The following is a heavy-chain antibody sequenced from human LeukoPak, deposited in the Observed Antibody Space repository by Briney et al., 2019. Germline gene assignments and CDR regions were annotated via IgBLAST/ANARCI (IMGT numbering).Heavy chain of an antibody. CDR1: GFTFSSYS. Sequence: GGSLRLSCAASGFTFSSYSMNWVRQAPGKGLEWVSSISSSSSYIYYADSVKGRFTISRDNAKNSLYLQMNSLRAEDTAVYYCAKDYSKTSYYGSGTYYRPNWFDPWGQGTLVTVSS. D-gene: IGHD3-10*01. V-gene: IGHV3-21*01. CDR3: AKDYSKTSYYGSGTYYRPNWFDP. J-gene: IGHJ5*02. CDR2: ISSSSSYI.